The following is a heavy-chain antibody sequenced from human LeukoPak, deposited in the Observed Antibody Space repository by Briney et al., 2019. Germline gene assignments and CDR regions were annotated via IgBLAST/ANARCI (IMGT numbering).Heavy chain of an antibody. Sequence: GGSLRLSCVAAGAASGFTSNTFGMTWVRQAPGKGLEWVSFIGTDSNGGEYTQNADSVKGRFTISRDNSKNTLYLQMNSLRAEDTAVYYCAKVGSSSSFDYWGQGTLVTVSS. CDR1: GFTSNTFG. J-gene: IGHJ4*02. CDR2: IGTDSNGGEYT. V-gene: IGHV3-23*01. CDR3: AKVGSSSSFDY. D-gene: IGHD6-13*01.